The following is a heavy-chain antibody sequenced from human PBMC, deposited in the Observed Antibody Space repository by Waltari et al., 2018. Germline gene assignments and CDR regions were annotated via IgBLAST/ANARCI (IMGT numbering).Heavy chain of an antibody. V-gene: IGHV4-30-4*08. CDR2: IYYSGST. D-gene: IGHD2-2*01. CDR3: ARVAPAAPSIFDY. CDR1: GGPISSGVYY. Sequence: QVQLQESGPGLVKPSQTLSLTCTVPGGPISSGVYYWSRIPQPPGKGLEWIGYIYYSGSTYYNPSLKSRVTISVDTSKNQFSLKLSSVTAADTAVYYCARVAPAAPSIFDYWGQGTLVTVSS. J-gene: IGHJ4*02.